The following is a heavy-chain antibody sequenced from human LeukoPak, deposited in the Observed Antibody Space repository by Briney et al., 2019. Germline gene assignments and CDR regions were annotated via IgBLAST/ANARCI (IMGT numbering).Heavy chain of an antibody. CDR3: AKDRREEGDYNWFDS. Sequence: GGSLRLSCAASGFTFSTYWIHWVRQAPGKGLVWVSRINSDGSSTAYADSVKGRFTISRDNSKNTLYLEMNSLRVEDTAVYYCAKDRREEGDYNWFDSWGQGTQVTVSS. CDR1: GFTFSTYW. CDR2: INSDGSST. D-gene: IGHD2-21*02. V-gene: IGHV3-74*01. J-gene: IGHJ5*01.